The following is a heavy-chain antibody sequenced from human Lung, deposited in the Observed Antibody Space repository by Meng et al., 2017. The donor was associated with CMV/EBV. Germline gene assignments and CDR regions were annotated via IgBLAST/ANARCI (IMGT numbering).Heavy chain of an antibody. V-gene: IGHV4-39*01. Sequence: SETXSLTCTVSGGSTSSTYYYWGWIRQPPGRGLEWIGSLYYSGSTYYNPSLKSRVTVSVDTSKNQFSLKLTSVTAADTAIYYCARHHTYYFASGPNYYFDYWXQGTLVTVSS. CDR3: ARHHTYYFASGPNYYFDY. CDR2: LYYSGST. J-gene: IGHJ4*02. CDR1: GGSTSSTYYY. D-gene: IGHD3-10*01.